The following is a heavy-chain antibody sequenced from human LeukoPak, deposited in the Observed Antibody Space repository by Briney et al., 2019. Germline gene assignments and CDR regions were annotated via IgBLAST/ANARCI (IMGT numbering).Heavy chain of an antibody. J-gene: IGHJ4*02. CDR3: ARDYRDTAWHY. V-gene: IGHV3-53*01. Sequence: GGSLRLSCAASGFTVSSNYMSWVRQAPGKGLEWVSVIYSGGSTYYADSAKGRFTISRDNSKNTLYLQMNSLRAEDTAVYYCARDYRDTAWHYWGQGTLVTVSS. CDR1: GFTVSSNY. CDR2: IYSGGST. D-gene: IGHD5-18*01.